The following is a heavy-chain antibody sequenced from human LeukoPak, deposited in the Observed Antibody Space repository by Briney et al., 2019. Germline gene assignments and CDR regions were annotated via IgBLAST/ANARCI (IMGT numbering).Heavy chain of an antibody. V-gene: IGHV1-2*02. D-gene: IGHD2-2*01. CDR3: ASKGAGYCRSASCQGAFDI. CDR2: INPNSGGT. CDR1: GSTFNDYY. J-gene: IGHJ3*02. Sequence: KPGESLKISCKASGSTFNDYYMNWVRQAPGQGLEWMGWINPNSGGTNYAQRFQGRVTMTRDTSINTAYMELSRLTSDDTAVYYCASKGAGYCRSASCQGAFDIWGQGTMVTVSS.